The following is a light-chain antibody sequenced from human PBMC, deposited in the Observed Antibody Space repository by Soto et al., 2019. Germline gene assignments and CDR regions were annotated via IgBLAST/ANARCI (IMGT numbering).Light chain of an antibody. J-gene: IGKJ1*01. CDR2: GAS. CDR1: QSVSSN. Sequence: EIVMTQSPATLSVSPGERATLSCRASQSVSSNLAGYQQKPGQAPRLLISGASTRATGIPARFSGSGSGTEFTLTISSLQSEDFAVYYRQQYNNWPPWTFGQGTKVEIK. CDR3: QQYNNWPPWT. V-gene: IGKV3-15*01.